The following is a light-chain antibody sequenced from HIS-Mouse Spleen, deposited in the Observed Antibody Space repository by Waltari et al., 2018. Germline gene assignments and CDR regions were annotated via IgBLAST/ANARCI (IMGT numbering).Light chain of an antibody. J-gene: IGLJ2*01. Sequence: SYELTQPPSVSVSPGQTARITCSGDALPKKYAYWYQQKSGQAPVRVIYEDSKRPAGIRERFAGSSSGTRATLNISGAQVEDEADYYCYSTDSSGNHRVFGGGTKLTVL. V-gene: IGLV3-10*01. CDR2: EDS. CDR3: YSTDSSGNHRV. CDR1: ALPKKY.